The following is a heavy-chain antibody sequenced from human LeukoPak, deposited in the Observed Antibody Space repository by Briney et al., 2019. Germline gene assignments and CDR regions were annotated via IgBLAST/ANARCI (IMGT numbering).Heavy chain of an antibody. CDR3: ASSTTVPYYFDY. Sequence: PSETLSLTCTVSGGSISSYHWSCIRQPAGKGLEWIGRIYTSGSTNYNPSLKSRVTISVDKSKNQFSLKLTSVTAADTAVYYCASSTTVPYYFDYWGQGTLVTVSS. V-gene: IGHV4-4*07. CDR1: GGSISSYH. J-gene: IGHJ4*02. CDR2: IYTSGST. D-gene: IGHD4-17*01.